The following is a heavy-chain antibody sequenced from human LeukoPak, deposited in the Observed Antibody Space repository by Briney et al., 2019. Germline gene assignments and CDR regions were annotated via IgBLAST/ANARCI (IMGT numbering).Heavy chain of an antibody. CDR2: ISSDGSST. Sequence: PGGSLRLSCAASGFTFSSYGMHWVRQAPGKGLVWVSRISSDGSSTAYADSVKGRFAISRDNAKNTLYLQMNSLRAEDTAVYYCARDNPSTFPDYWGQGTLVTVSS. J-gene: IGHJ4*02. CDR1: GFTFSSYG. V-gene: IGHV3-74*01. D-gene: IGHD2/OR15-2a*01. CDR3: ARDNPSTFPDY.